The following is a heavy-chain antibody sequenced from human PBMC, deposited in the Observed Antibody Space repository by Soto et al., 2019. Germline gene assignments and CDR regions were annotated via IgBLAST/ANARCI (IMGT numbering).Heavy chain of an antibody. CDR1: GFTFDDHT. Sequence: LRLSCAAPGFTFDDHTMHWVRQAPGKGLEWVSLISWDVGSTYYADSVKGRFTISRDNSKNSLYLQMNSLRTDDTALYYCAKESGGAYSFDYWGQGTLVTVSS. D-gene: IGHD2-15*01. CDR3: AKESGGAYSFDY. J-gene: IGHJ4*02. V-gene: IGHV3-43*01. CDR2: ISWDVGST.